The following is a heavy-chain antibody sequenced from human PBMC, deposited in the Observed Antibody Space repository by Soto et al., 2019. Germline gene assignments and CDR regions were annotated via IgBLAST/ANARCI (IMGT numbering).Heavy chain of an antibody. J-gene: IGHJ6*02. D-gene: IGHD2-2*02. V-gene: IGHV1-69*06. CDR1: GGTFSSYA. Sequence: QVQLVQSGAEVKKPGSSVKVSCKASGGTFSSYAISWVRQAPGQGLEWMGGIIPIFGTANYAQKFQGRVTITADKCTSTAYMELSSLRSEDTAVYYCARDAMTGDDILVVPGAIQAGRDYYGMDVWGQGTTVTVSS. CDR3: ARDAMTGDDILVVPGAIQAGRDYYGMDV. CDR2: IIPIFGTA.